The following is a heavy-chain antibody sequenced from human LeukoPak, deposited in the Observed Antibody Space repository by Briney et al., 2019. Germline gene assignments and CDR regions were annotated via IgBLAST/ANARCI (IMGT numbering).Heavy chain of an antibody. CDR2: ISSSSSTI. CDR3: ARGLRLHDEYFDY. Sequence: GGSLRLSCAASGFTFSSYSMNWVRQAPGKGLEWVSYISSSSSTIYYADSVKGRFTISRDNAKYSVYLQMNSLRAEDTAVYFCARGLRLHDEYFDYWGQGTLVTVSS. V-gene: IGHV3-48*04. D-gene: IGHD2/OR15-2a*01. CDR1: GFTFSSYS. J-gene: IGHJ4*02.